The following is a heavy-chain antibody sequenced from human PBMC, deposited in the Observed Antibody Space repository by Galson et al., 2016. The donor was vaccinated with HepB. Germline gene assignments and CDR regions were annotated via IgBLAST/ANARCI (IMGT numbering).Heavy chain of an antibody. J-gene: IGHJ4*02. Sequence: SETLSLTCSVSGGSISSRSYYWGWLRQPPGKGLDWIGTIYYSGSTFYNPSLKSRVTLSIDTSKNQFSLKVKSVTAADTAVYYCASGEIVTNWGFDYWGQGNLVTVSS. CDR2: IYYSGST. V-gene: IGHV4-39*01. CDR3: ASGEIVTNWGFDY. CDR1: GGSISSRSYY. D-gene: IGHD7-27*01.